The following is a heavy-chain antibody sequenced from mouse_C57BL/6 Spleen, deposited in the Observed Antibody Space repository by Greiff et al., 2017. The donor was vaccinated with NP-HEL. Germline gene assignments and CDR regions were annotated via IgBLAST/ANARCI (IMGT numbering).Heavy chain of an antibody. J-gene: IGHJ3*01. CDR2: FHPYNDDT. Sequence: VQLQESGAELVKPGASVKMSCKASGYTFTTYPIEWMKQNHGKSLEWIGNFHPYNDDTKYNEKFKGKATLTVEKSSSTVYLELSRLTSDDSAVYYCARGIYDGYYSFAYWGQGTLVTVSA. V-gene: IGHV1-47*01. D-gene: IGHD2-3*01. CDR1: GYTFTTYP. CDR3: ARGIYDGYYSFAY.